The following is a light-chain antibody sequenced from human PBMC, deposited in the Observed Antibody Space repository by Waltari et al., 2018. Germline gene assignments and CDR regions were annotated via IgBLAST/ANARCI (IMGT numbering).Light chain of an antibody. CDR1: QSISSY. V-gene: IGKV1-39*01. Sequence: DIQMTQSPSSLSASVVDRVTITCRAIQSISSYLNWYQQKPGKAPKLLIYAASSLQSGVPSRFSGSGSGTDFTLTISSLQPEDFATYYCQQSYSTPVTFGPGTKVDIK. CDR3: QQSYSTPVT. J-gene: IGKJ3*01. CDR2: AAS.